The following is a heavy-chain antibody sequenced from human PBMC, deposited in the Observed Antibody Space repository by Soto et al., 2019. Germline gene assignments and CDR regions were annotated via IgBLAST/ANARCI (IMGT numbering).Heavy chain of an antibody. D-gene: IGHD3-22*01. V-gene: IGHV2-70*01. J-gene: IGHJ4*02. CDR1: GFSLSTSGMC. CDR2: IDWDDDK. Sequence: SGPTLVNPTQTLTLTCTFSGFSLSTSGMCVSWIRQPPGKALEWLALIDWDDDKYYSTSLNTRLTISKDTSKNQVVLTMTNMDPVDTATYYCARMVGYYDSSGYSFDYWGQGTLVTVSS. CDR3: ARMVGYYDSSGYSFDY.